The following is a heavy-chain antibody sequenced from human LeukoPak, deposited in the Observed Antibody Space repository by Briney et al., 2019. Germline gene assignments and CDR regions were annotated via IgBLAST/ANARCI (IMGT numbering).Heavy chain of an antibody. CDR1: GFTFSSYG. D-gene: IGHD3-22*01. J-gene: IGHJ3*02. CDR3: ARASDSGSAFDI. V-gene: IGHV3-33*01. CDR2: IWYDGSNK. Sequence: GRSLRLSCAASGFTFSSYGMHWVRQAPGKGLEWVAVIWYDGSNKYYADSVKGRFTISRDNAKNTLYLQMNSLRAEDTAVYYCARASDSGSAFDIWGQGTMVTVSS.